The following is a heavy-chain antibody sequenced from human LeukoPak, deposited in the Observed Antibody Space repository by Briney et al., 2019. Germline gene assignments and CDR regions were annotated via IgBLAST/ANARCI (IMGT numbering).Heavy chain of an antibody. CDR2: IYYSGST. J-gene: IGHJ4*02. Sequence: SETLSLTCTVSGGSISSYYWSWIRQPPGKGLEWIGYIYYSGSTYYNPSLKSRVTISVDTSKNQFSLKLSSVTAADTAVYYCARLSDNCSGGRCWDYGGPFDSWGQGTLVTVSS. V-gene: IGHV4-59*08. CDR3: ARLSDNCSGGRCWDYGGPFDS. CDR1: GGSISSYY. D-gene: IGHD2-15*01.